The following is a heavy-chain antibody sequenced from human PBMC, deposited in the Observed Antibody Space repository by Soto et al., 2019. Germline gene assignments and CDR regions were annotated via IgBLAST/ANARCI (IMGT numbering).Heavy chain of an antibody. J-gene: IGHJ6*02. D-gene: IGHD4-17*01. V-gene: IGHV4-34*01. CDR3: ARTTKYYYYYGMDV. CDR2: INHSGST. Sequence: SETLSLTCAVYGGSFSGYYWSWIRQPPGKGLEWIGEINHSGSTNYNPSLKSRVTISVDTSKNQFSLKLSSVTAADTAVYYCARTTKYYYYYGMDVWGQGTTVTVSS. CDR1: GGSFSGYY.